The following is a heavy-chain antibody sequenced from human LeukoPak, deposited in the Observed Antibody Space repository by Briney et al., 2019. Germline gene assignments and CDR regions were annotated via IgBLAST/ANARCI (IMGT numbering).Heavy chain of an antibody. CDR3: AKGAYTYGPGHDY. J-gene: IGHJ4*02. CDR1: GFTFNAFG. V-gene: IGHV3-48*01. CDR2: IGTTSGAI. D-gene: IGHD5-18*01. Sequence: GGSLRLSCAASGFTFNAFGMNWVRQAPGKGLEWVSYIGTTSGAIYYADSVKGRFTISRDNSKNTLYLQMNSLRAEDTAVYYCAKGAYTYGPGHDYWGQGTLVTVSS.